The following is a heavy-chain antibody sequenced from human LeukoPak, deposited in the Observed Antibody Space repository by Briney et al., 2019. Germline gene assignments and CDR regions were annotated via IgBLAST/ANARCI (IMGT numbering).Heavy chain of an antibody. D-gene: IGHD3-16*01. CDR1: GYTFTDYH. CDR2: INPYYGDT. V-gene: IGHV1-2*02. CDR3: ATRMGDFQTRGDSFDI. Sequence: AASVKVSCKASGYTFTDYHINWVRQAPGQGLEWMGWINPYYGDTNYPQRFQGRVTMTRDTSISTAYMELTRLTSDDTAVSYCATRMGDFQTRGDSFDIWGQGTRVTVAS. J-gene: IGHJ3*02.